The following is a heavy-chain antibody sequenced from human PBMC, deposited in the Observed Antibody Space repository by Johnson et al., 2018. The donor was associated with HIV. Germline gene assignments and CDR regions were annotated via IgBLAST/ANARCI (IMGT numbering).Heavy chain of an antibody. Sequence: QVQLVESGGGVVQPGGSLRLSCAASGFTFSSYGMHWVRQAPGKGLEWVAFIRYDGSHTYYADSVQGRFTISRDSSKNTLYLQMHSLRAEDTAVYYCSKDRWCSGHYPCPFDIWVQGTMVTVSS. CDR2: IRYDGSHT. CDR1: GFTFSSYG. V-gene: IGHV3-30*02. J-gene: IGHJ3*02. D-gene: IGHD3-22*01. CDR3: SKDRWCSGHYPCPFDI.